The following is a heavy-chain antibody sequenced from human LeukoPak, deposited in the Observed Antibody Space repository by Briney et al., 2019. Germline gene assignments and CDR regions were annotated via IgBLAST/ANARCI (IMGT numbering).Heavy chain of an antibody. J-gene: IGHJ3*02. D-gene: IGHD3-22*01. V-gene: IGHV3-74*01. CDR3: ARVSLNTMIVVVITTGAFDI. CDR2: IKTDGSST. Sequence: PGRSLRLPCAASGFTFSSYWMHWVRQAPGKGLVWVSHIKTDGSSTNYAESVKGRFTISRDNAKNTVYLQMNSLRAEDTAVYYCARVSLNTMIVVVITTGAFDIWGQGTMVTVSS. CDR1: GFTFSSYW.